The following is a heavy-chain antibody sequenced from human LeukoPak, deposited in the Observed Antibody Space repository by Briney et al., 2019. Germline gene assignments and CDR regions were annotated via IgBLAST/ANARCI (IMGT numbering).Heavy chain of an antibody. CDR1: GFIFSNFA. D-gene: IGHD3/OR15-3a*01. Sequence: GGSLRLPCTASGFIFSNFAINWVRQAPGKGLEWVSAISNTGEYTLYADSVKGRFTISRDNSKNTVSLQMNSLRAEDTALYYCARWTYNYDYWGQGTLVTVSS. CDR2: ISNTGEYT. V-gene: IGHV3-23*01. CDR3: ARWTYNYDY. J-gene: IGHJ4*02.